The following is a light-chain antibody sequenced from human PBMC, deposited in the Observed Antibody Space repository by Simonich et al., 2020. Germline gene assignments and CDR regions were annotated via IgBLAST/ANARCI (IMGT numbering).Light chain of an antibody. J-gene: IGLJ2*01. CDR3: CSYAGSSTVV. V-gene: IGLV2-23*01. CDR2: EGS. CDR1: SSDVGSYNL. Sequence: QSALTQPASVSGSPGQSITISCTGTSSDVGSYNLVSWYQQHPGKAPKHMIYEGSKRPSGVSKRFSGSKSGNTASLTISGLQAEDEADYYCCSYAGSSTVVFGGGTKLTVL.